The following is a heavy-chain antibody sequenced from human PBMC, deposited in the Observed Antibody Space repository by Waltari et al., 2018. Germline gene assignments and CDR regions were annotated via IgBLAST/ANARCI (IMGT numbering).Heavy chain of an antibody. J-gene: IGHJ4*02. D-gene: IGHD2-8*02. V-gene: IGHV3-30*02. CDR2: LHYDGSFS. CDR3: ANNPYCAGGRCLREWDY. Sequence: QVHLVESGGGVVQPGGTLSLHCSTSDFTLRYFGIPRARQAPVKGLEFVAYLHYDGSFSLYTDSVKGRFTVSRDRSKNTLYLQMNNLRSEDTAVYYCANNPYCAGGRCLREWDYWGQGTLVTVSS. CDR1: DFTLRYFG.